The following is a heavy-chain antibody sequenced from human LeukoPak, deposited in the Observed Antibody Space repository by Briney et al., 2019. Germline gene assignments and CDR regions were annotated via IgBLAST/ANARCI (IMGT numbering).Heavy chain of an antibody. CDR1: GGTFSSYA. Sequence: GASVMVSCKASGGTFSSYAISWVRQAPGQGLEWMGRIIPIPGIANYAQKFQGRVTITADKSTSTAYMELSSLRSEDTAVYYCARSTGIAVAGPLDVWGQGTTVTVSS. D-gene: IGHD6-19*01. CDR2: IIPIPGIA. J-gene: IGHJ6*02. CDR3: ARSTGIAVAGPLDV. V-gene: IGHV1-69*04.